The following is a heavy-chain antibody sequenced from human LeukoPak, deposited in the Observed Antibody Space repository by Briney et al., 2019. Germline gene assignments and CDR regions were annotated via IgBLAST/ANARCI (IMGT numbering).Heavy chain of an antibody. J-gene: IGHJ4*02. V-gene: IGHV4-59*01. CDR3: ARVAYGYSSGWYLDY. CDR2: IYYSGST. CDR1: GGSISSYY. Sequence: PSETLSLTCTVSGGSISSYYWSWIRQPPGKGLEWIGYIYYSGSTNYNPSLKSRVTISVDTSKNQFSLKLSSVTAADTAVYYCARVAYGYSSGWYLDYWGQGTLVTVPS. D-gene: IGHD6-19*01.